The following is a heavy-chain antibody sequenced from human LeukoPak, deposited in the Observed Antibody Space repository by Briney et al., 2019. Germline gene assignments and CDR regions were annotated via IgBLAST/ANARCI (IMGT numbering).Heavy chain of an antibody. J-gene: IGHJ4*02. V-gene: IGHV4-39*01. CDR2: IYYSGST. CDR3: ARQAALPAHPGVVVPAAIGY. CDR1: GGSISSSSYY. Sequence: SETLSLTCTVSGGSISSSSYYWGWIRQPPGKGLEWIGRIYYSGSTYYNPSLTSRVTKSVDTSKNQFSLKLTSVPAADTAVYYCARQAALPAHPGVVVPAAIGYWGQGTLVTVSS. D-gene: IGHD2-2*02.